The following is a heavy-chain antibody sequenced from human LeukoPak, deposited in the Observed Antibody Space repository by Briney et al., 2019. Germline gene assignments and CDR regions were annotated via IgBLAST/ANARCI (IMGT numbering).Heavy chain of an antibody. CDR3: TRDYYDYLVVYYTTFDY. Sequence: PGGCLRLSCTASGFTFGDYAMSWVRQAPGKGLEWVGFIRSKAYGGTTEYAASVKGRFTISRDDSKSIAYLQMNRLKTEDTAVYYCTRDYYDYLVVYYTTFDYWGQGTLVTVSS. V-gene: IGHV3-49*04. D-gene: IGHD3-3*01. J-gene: IGHJ4*02. CDR1: GFTFGDYA. CDR2: IRSKAYGGTT.